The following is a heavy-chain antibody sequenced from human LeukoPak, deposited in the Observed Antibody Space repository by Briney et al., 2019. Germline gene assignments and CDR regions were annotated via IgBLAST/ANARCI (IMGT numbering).Heavy chain of an antibody. CDR2: IIPILGIA. CDR3: ARDEMATPFNY. J-gene: IGHJ4*02. Sequence: SVKVSCKASGGTFSSYAISWVRQAPGQGLEWMGRIIPILGIANYAQKFQGRVTITADKSTSTAYMELSSLRSEDTAVYYCARDEMATPFNYWGQGTLVTVSS. V-gene: IGHV1-69*04. CDR1: GGTFSSYA. D-gene: IGHD5-24*01.